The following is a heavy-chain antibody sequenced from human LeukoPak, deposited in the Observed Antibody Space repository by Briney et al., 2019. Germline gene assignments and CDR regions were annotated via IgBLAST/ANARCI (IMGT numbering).Heavy chain of an antibody. CDR3: ARDLSGVISY. V-gene: IGHV4-31*03. CDR1: GASISSGGYY. CDR2: IYYSGST. J-gene: IGHJ4*02. D-gene: IGHD3-10*01. Sequence: SETLSLTCTVSGASISSGGYYWSWIRQRPGKGLEWLGYIYYSGSTYYNPSLKSRVNISLDTSKNQFSLKLSSVTAADTAVYYCARDLSGVISYWGQGTLVTVSS.